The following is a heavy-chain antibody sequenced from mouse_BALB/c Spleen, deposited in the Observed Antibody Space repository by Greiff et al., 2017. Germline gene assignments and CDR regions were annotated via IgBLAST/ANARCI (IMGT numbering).Heavy chain of an antibody. CDR3: AIYRDYFDY. CDR2: IRNKANGYTT. D-gene: IGHD2-14*01. CDR1: GFTFTDYY. V-gene: IGHV7-3*02. J-gene: IGHJ2*01. Sequence: EVKVVESGGGLVQPGGSLRLSCATSGFTFTDYYMSWVRQPPGKALEWLGFIRNKANGYTTEYSASVKGRFTISRDNSQSILYLQMNTLRAEDSATYYCAIYRDYFDYWGQGTTLTVSS.